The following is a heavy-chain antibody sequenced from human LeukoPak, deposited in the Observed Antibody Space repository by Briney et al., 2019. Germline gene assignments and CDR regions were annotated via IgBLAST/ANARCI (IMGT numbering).Heavy chain of an antibody. CDR3: ARDRTIAAAGTPADY. Sequence: GGSLRLSCAASGFTVSSNYMSWVRQAPGKGLEWVSVIYSGGSTYYADSVKGRFTISRDNSKNTLHLQMNSLRAEDTAIYYCARDRTIAAAGTPADYWGQGTLVTVSS. CDR2: IYSGGST. D-gene: IGHD6-13*01. V-gene: IGHV3-66*01. J-gene: IGHJ4*02. CDR1: GFTVSSNY.